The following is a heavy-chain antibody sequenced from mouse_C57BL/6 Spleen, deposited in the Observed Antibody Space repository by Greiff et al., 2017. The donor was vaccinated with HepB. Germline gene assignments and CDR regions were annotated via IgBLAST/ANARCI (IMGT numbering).Heavy chain of an antibody. CDR1: GYTFTSYW. Sequence: VQLQQPGAELVMPGASVKLSCKASGYTFTSYWMHWVKQRPGQGLEWIGEIDPSDSYTNYNQKFKGKSTLTVDKSSSTAYMQLSSLTSEDSAVYYCARSLQTAQATWVYFDYWGQGTTLTVSS. V-gene: IGHV1-69*01. CDR3: ARSLQTAQATWVYFDY. J-gene: IGHJ2*01. CDR2: IDPSDSYT. D-gene: IGHD3-2*02.